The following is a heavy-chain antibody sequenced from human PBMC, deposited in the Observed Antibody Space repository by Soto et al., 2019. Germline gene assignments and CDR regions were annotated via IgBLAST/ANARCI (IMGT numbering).Heavy chain of an antibody. D-gene: IGHD6-13*01. Sequence: SVKLSCTASGGTISSYASGWVRKNIGQGLEWMGGIVPIFGTANYAQKFQGRVTITADESTGTAYMELSSLRSEDTAVYYCARGYQGIAAAGIDYWGQGTLVPVSS. CDR3: ARGYQGIAAAGIDY. CDR1: GGTISSYA. CDR2: IVPIFGTA. V-gene: IGHV1-69*01. J-gene: IGHJ4*02.